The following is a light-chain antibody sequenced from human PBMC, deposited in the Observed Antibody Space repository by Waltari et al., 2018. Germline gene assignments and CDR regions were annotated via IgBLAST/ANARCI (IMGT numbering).Light chain of an antibody. Sequence: DIQMTQSPSSLSASVGDRVTITCRASQSISSYLNWYQQKPGKAPKLLIYAASSLQSGVPSMVSGSGSGTDFTLTISSLQPEDFATDYCQQSYSTPWTFGQGTKVEIK. CDR3: QQSYSTPWT. V-gene: IGKV1-39*01. CDR2: AAS. CDR1: QSISSY. J-gene: IGKJ1*01.